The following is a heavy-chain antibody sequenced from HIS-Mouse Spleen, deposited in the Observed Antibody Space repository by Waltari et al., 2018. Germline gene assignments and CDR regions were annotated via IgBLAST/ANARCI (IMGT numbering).Heavy chain of an antibody. V-gene: IGHV4-39*07. CDR1: GGSISSSSYY. CDR2: IYDGGST. J-gene: IGHJ2*01. Sequence: QLQLQESGPGLVKPSETLSLTCTVSGGSISSSSYYWGWIRQPPGKGLEWIGSIYDGGSTHYNPALKSRVTISVDTSTNQFSLKLSSVTAADTAVYYCAREIPYSSSWYDWYFDLWGRGTLVTVSS. CDR3: AREIPYSSSWYDWYFDL. D-gene: IGHD6-13*01.